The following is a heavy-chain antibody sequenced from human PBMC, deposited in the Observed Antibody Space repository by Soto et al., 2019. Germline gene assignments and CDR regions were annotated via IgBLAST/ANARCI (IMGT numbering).Heavy chain of an antibody. V-gene: IGHV1-18*01. CDR2: ISAYNGNT. Sequence: ASVKVSCKASGYTFASYGISWVRQAPGQGLEWMGWISAYNGNTNYAQKLQGRVTMTTDTSTSTAYMELRSLRSDDTAVYYCARGTYDFWSDPFDYWGQGTLVTVSS. CDR1: GYTFASYG. D-gene: IGHD3-3*01. J-gene: IGHJ4*02. CDR3: ARGTYDFWSDPFDY.